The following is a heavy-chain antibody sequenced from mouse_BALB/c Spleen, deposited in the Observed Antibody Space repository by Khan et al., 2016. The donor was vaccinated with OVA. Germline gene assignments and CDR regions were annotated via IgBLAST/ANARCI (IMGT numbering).Heavy chain of an antibody. CDR2: INTHTGEP. J-gene: IGHJ1*01. Sequence: QIQLVQSGPELKKPGETVKISCKAVGYTFTNYRMNWMKQAPEKGLKWMGWINTHTGEPTYGDDFKGRFAFSLDNSATTAYLQFHNLKDKHIATYFCARETSYWYFDTWGAGTTVTVSS. CDR1: GYTFTNYR. V-gene: IGHV9-1*02. CDR3: ARETSYWYFDT. D-gene: IGHD1-3*01.